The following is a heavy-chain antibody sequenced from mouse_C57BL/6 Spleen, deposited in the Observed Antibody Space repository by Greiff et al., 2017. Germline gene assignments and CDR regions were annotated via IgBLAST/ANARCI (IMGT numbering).Heavy chain of an antibody. CDR3: ARGGYDYDGGNFDY. Sequence: EVKLVESGGGLVKPGGSLKLSCAASGFTFSSYAMSWVRQTPEKRLEWVATISDGGSYTYYPDNVKGRFTISRDNAKNNLYLQMSHLKSEDTAMYYWARGGYDYDGGNFDYWGQGTTLTVSS. CDR1: GFTFSSYA. D-gene: IGHD2-4*01. CDR2: ISDGGSYT. V-gene: IGHV5-4*03. J-gene: IGHJ2*01.